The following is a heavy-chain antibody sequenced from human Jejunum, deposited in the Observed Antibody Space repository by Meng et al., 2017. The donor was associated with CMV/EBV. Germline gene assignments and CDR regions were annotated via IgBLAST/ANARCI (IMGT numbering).Heavy chain of an antibody. CDR1: GYTFPFYA. Sequence: SGYTFPFYAMHWVRQAPGQRLEWMAWINPGNGDTEYSQKFQDGLTITVDTSANTASMELSSLRSEDTAVYYCAREGFSSGWSHFDSWGQGTLVTVSS. D-gene: IGHD6-19*01. J-gene: IGHJ4*02. CDR3: AREGFSSGWSHFDS. V-gene: IGHV1-3*01. CDR2: INPGNGDT.